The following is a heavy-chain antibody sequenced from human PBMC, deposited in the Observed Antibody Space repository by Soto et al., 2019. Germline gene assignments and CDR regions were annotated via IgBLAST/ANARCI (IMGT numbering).Heavy chain of an antibody. CDR3: AKRGSGSYSNAFDI. J-gene: IGHJ3*02. Sequence: SETLSLTCTVSGGSISSSSYFWGWIRQPPGKGLEWIGSIYHSGSTYYNPSLKSRVTISVDRSKNQFSLKLTSVTAADTAVYYCAKRGSGSYSNAFDIWGQGTMVTVSS. CDR1: GGSISSSSYF. CDR2: IYHSGST. D-gene: IGHD3-10*01. V-gene: IGHV4-39*07.